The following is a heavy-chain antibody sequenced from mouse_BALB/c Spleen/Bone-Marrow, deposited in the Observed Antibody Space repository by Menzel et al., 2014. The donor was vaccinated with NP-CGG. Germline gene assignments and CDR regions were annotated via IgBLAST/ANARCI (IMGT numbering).Heavy chain of an antibody. CDR1: GFNLKDTY. J-gene: IGHJ4*01. CDR2: IDPANGNT. V-gene: IGHV14-3*02. Sequence: VQLQQSGAELVKPGASVKLSCTASGFNLKDTYMHWVNQRPEQGLEWTGRIDPANGNTKYDPKFQGKATITTDTSSNTAALQVSSLISEDTAVDYCASASTATYYAMDYWGQGTSVTVSS. CDR3: ASASTATYYAMDY. D-gene: IGHD1-2*01.